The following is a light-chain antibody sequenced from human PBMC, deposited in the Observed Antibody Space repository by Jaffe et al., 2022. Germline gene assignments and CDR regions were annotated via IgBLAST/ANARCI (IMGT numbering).Light chain of an antibody. J-gene: IGLJ1*01. CDR2: DVS. CDR1: SSDIGGYNY. CDR3: SSYTSSSTFV. Sequence: QSALTQPASVSGSPGQSITISCTGTSSDIGGYNYVSWYQQHPGKAPKLMIYDVSNRPSGVSYRFSGSKSGNTASLTISGLQAEDEADYYCSSYTSSSTFVFGTGTKVTVL. V-gene: IGLV2-14*03.